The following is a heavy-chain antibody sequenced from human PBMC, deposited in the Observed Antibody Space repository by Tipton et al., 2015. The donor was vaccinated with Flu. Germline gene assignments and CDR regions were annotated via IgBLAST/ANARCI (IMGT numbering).Heavy chain of an antibody. J-gene: IGHJ4*02. V-gene: IGHV4-39*01. D-gene: IGHD3-3*01. Sequence: GLVKPSETLSPTCTVSGGSISSSSYYWGWIRQPPGKGLEWIGSIYYSGSTYYNPSLKSRVTISVDTSKNQFSLKLSSVTAADTAVYYCARRAYYDFWSGYRDTGGVDYWGQGTLVTVSS. CDR1: GGSISSSSYY. CDR3: ARRAYYDFWSGYRDTGGVDY. CDR2: IYYSGST.